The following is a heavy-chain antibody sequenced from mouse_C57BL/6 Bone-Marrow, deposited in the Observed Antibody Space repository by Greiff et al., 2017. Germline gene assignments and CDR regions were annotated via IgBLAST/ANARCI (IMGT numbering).Heavy chain of an antibody. J-gene: IGHJ4*01. Sequence: QVQLQQPGAELVKPGASVKLSCKASGYTFTSYWMHWVKQRPGQGLEWIGMIHPNSGSTNYNEKFKSKATLTVDKSSSTAYMQLSSLTSEDSAVYYCARRGGLLSYYYAMDYWGQGTSVTVSS. V-gene: IGHV1-64*01. CDR2: IHPNSGST. CDR3: ARRGGLLSYYYAMDY. CDR1: GYTFTSYW. D-gene: IGHD6-2*01.